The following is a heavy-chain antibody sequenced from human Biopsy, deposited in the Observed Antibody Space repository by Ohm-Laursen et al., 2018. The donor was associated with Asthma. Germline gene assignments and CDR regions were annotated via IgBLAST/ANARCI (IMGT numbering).Heavy chain of an antibody. Sequence: GASVTASCKVSGGTFSRYAISWVRQAPGQGLEWLGGIIPVFGTSNYAQKFQGRVTFTADGSTSSAYMELSSLTSEDSAVYYCAREVSTVDYGYYYFAMDVWGQGTTVTVSS. D-gene: IGHD4-17*01. J-gene: IGHJ6*02. V-gene: IGHV1-69*13. CDR1: GGTFSRYA. CDR2: IIPVFGTS. CDR3: AREVSTVDYGYYYFAMDV.